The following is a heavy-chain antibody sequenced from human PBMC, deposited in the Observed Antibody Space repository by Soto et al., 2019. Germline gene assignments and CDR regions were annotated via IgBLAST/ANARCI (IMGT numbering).Heavy chain of an antibody. CDR2: IIPIFGTA. V-gene: IGHV1-69*13. Sequence: SVKVSCKASGGTFSSYAISWVRQAPGQGLEWMGGIIPIFGTANYAQKFQGRVTITADESTSTAYMELSSLRSEDTAVYYCARADTIFGVVIIPQYFDYWGQGTLVTVSS. D-gene: IGHD3-3*01. CDR3: ARADTIFGVVIIPQYFDY. J-gene: IGHJ4*02. CDR1: GGTFSSYA.